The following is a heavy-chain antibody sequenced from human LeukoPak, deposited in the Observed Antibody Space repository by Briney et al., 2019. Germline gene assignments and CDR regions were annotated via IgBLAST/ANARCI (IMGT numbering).Heavy chain of an antibody. CDR1: GGSISSGDYY. CDR3: ARERPGYGGGFDY. J-gene: IGHJ4*02. V-gene: IGHV4-30-4*01. D-gene: IGHD4-23*01. Sequence: SETLSLTCTVSGGSISSGDYYWSWIRQPPGKGLEWIGYIYYSGSTYYNPSLKSRVTISVDTSKNQFSLKLSSVTAADTAVYYCARERPGYGGGFDYWGQGTLVTVSS. CDR2: IYYSGST.